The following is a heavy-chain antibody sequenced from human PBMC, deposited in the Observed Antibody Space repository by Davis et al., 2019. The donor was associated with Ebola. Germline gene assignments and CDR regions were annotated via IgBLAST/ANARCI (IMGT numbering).Heavy chain of an antibody. D-gene: IGHD3-16*01. CDR1: GFTFSSYA. V-gene: IGHV3-7*03. Sequence: PGGSLRLSCAASGFTFSSYAMSWVRQAPGKGLEWVANINQDGGEKQYVDSVKGRFTISRDNAKNSLSLQMNSLRADDTAVYFCATVRYDLGQAYWGQGTLVTVSS. CDR3: ATVRYDLGQAY. CDR2: INQDGGEK. J-gene: IGHJ4*02.